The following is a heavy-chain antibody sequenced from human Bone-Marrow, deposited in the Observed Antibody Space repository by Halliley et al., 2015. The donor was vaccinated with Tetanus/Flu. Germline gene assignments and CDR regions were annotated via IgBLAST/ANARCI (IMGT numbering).Heavy chain of an antibody. CDR2: IHYSGST. J-gene: IGHJ3*02. CDR3: ARVMDRVDAFDI. Sequence: TLSLTCTVSGGFINSYYWTWTRQPPGKGLEWIGYIHYSGSTNYNPSLESRVTFSIDTSKNQFSLRLTSVTAADTAVYFCARVMDRVDAFDIWGQGTMVTVSS. V-gene: IGHV4-59*01. CDR1: GGFINSYY.